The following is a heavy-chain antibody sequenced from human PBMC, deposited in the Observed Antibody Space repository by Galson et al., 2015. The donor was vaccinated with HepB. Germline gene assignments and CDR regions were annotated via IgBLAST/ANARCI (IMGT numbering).Heavy chain of an antibody. Sequence: SLRLSCAASGFTFSSYAMSWVRQAPGKGLEWVSAISGSGGSTYYADSVKGRFTISRDNSKNTLYLQMNSLRAEDTAVYYCAKRQYEMWIPEAWYFDLWGRGTLVTVSS. CDR3: AKRQYEMWIPEAWYFDL. CDR2: ISGSGGST. V-gene: IGHV3-23*01. D-gene: IGHD5-12*01. CDR1: GFTFSSYA. J-gene: IGHJ2*01.